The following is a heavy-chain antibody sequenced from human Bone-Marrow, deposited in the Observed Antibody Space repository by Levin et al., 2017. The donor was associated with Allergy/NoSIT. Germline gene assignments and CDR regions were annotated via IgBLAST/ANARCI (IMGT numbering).Heavy chain of an antibody. CDR2: INESGST. CDR1: GYSMSSDYY. CDR3: AREYYMDV. Sequence: SETLSLTCAVSGYSMSSDYYWGWIRQPPGKGLEWIGNINESGSTKYNPSLKSRVTISVDTSKNQFSLQLNSVTAADTAVYFCAREYYMDVWGKSTTVTVSS. J-gene: IGHJ6*03. V-gene: IGHV4-38-2*02.